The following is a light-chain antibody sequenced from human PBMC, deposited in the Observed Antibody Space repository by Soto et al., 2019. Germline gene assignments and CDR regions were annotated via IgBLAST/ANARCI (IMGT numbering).Light chain of an antibody. V-gene: IGKV3-15*01. Sequence: TQCPSTLSVSPGERATLSCRASQGVXNNLAWYQQKLGQAPRILXAGASTMATGSPARFTGSGSGTEFILTITSLQSEDSAAYYCQEYKTRPCTFGQGTKVDIK. J-gene: IGKJ1*01. CDR3: QEYKTRPCT. CDR1: QGVXNN. CDR2: GAS.